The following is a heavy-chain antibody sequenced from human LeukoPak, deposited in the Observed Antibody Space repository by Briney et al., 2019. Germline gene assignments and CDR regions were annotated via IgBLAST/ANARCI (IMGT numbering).Heavy chain of an antibody. D-gene: IGHD2-15*01. CDR2: ITAGSSYI. CDR1: GFDFTSYV. Sequence: PGGSLRLSCEVSGFDFTSYVMTWVRQAPAKGLEWVSSITAGSSYIDYTPSVEGRFTISRDNSKNSLFLHMNSLRAEDTALYYCARVGVSATNTPAFDYWGQGTLVTVSS. V-gene: IGHV3-21*01. J-gene: IGHJ4*02. CDR3: ARVGVSATNTPAFDY.